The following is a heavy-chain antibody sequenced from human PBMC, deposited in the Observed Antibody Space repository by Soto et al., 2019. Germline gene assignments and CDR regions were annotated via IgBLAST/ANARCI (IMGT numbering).Heavy chain of an antibody. J-gene: IGHJ4*02. Sequence: SETLSLTCPVAGGSLSSYYLSWIRQPPGKGLEWIGYIYYSGSTNYNPSLKSRVTISVDTSKNQFSLKLSSVTAADTAVYYCARYSSSWYGVGYWGQGTLVTV. V-gene: IGHV4-59*01. CDR1: GGSLSSYY. CDR2: IYYSGST. CDR3: ARYSSSWYGVGY. D-gene: IGHD6-13*01.